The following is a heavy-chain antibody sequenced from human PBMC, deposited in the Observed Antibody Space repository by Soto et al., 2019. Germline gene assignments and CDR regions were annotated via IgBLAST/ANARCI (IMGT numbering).Heavy chain of an antibody. CDR2: INHSGST. Sequence: SETLSLTCAVYGGSFSGYYWSWIRQPPGKGLEWIGEINHSGSTNYNPSLKGRVTISVDTSKNQFSLKLSSVTAADTAVYYCARGQVDIVAIGFDPWGQGTLVTVSS. V-gene: IGHV4-34*01. J-gene: IGHJ5*02. D-gene: IGHD5-12*01. CDR1: GGSFSGYY. CDR3: ARGQVDIVAIGFDP.